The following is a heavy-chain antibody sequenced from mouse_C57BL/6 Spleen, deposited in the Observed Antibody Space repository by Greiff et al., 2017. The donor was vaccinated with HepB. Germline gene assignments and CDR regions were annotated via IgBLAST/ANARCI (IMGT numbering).Heavy chain of an antibody. D-gene: IGHD1-1*01. Sequence: QVQLQQSGPGLVQPSQSLSITCTVSGFSLTSYGVHWVRQSPGKGLEWLGVLWSGGSTDYNAAFISRLSISKDNSKSQVFFKMNSLQADDTAIYYCATIYYYGSRDYYAMDYWGQGTSVTVSS. CDR3: ATIYYYGSRDYYAMDY. J-gene: IGHJ4*01. CDR1: GFSLTSYG. CDR2: LWSGGST. V-gene: IGHV2-2*01.